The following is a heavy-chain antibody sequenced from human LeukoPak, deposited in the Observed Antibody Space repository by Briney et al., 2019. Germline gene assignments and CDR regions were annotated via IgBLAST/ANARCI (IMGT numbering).Heavy chain of an antibody. CDR2: INHSGST. D-gene: IGHD6-13*01. J-gene: IGHJ4*02. V-gene: IGHV4-34*01. Sequence: PSETLSLTCAVYGGSFSGHHWSWIRQPPGKGLEWIGEINHSGSTNYNSSLKSRVTMSVDTSKNQFSLKLSSVTAADTAVYYCARSVERSSWARRDFDYWGQGTLVTVSS. CDR1: GGSFSGHH. CDR3: ARSVERSSWARRDFDY.